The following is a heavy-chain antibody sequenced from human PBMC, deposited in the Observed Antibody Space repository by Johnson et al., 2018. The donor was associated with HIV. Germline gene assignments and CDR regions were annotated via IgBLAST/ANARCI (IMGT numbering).Heavy chain of an antibody. V-gene: IGHV3-7*01. CDR2: IKQDGSEK. D-gene: IGHD2-21*01. CDR1: GFTFSSYW. J-gene: IGHJ3*01. CDR3: ARRAYCGGCSYIGFDL. Sequence: VQLVESGGGLVQPGGSLRLSCAASGFTFSSYWMSWVRQAPGKGLEWVANIKQDGSEKYYVDSVKGRFTISRDNAKNSLYLQMNSLRAEDTAVYYCARRAYCGGCSYIGFDLWGQGTIVTVSS.